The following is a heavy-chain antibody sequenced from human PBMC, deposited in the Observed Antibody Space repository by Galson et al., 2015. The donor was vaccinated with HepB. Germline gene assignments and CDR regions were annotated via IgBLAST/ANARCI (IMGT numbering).Heavy chain of an antibody. D-gene: IGHD7-27*01. CDR1: GFTFNNAW. V-gene: IGHV3-15*01. CDR2: IRTKTDGGTT. J-gene: IGHJ3*02. CDR3: TAQKLGRGAFDI. Sequence: SLRLSCAASGFTFNNAWVHWVRQAPGRGLEWVGRIRTKTDGGTTDYTAPVKGRFTISRDDSKNTLYLQMTSLKTEDTAVYFCTAQKLGRGAFDIWGQGTMVTVSS.